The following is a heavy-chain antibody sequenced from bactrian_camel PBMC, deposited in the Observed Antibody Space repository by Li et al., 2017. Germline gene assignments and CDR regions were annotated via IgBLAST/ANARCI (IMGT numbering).Heavy chain of an antibody. J-gene: IGHJ6*01. D-gene: IGHD6*01. V-gene: IGHV3S40*01. CDR2: INSKATST. CDR3: VRSFTVSDFDY. CDR1: GFTFSSYA. Sequence: DVQLVESGGDLVRPGGSLRLSCAASGFTFSSYAMSWVRQAPGKGLEWVSGINSKATSTYYSDFVKGRFTISRDNAKNTGYLQMNSLKPEDTAVYYCVRSFTVSDFDYWGQGTQVTVS.